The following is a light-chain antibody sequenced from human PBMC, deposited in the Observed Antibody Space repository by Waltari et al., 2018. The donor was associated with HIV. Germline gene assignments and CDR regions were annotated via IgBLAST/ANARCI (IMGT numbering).Light chain of an antibody. CDR2: EVS. CDR1: SSDVGSYNL. V-gene: IGLV2-23*02. J-gene: IGLJ2*01. Sequence: QSALTQPASVSGSFGQSITISCTGTSSDVGSYNLVSWYQHHPGKAPKLIIYEVSKRPPGVSNRFSGSKSGNTASLTVSGLQAEDEADYYCCSYAGNSIPFGGGTKLTVL. CDR3: CSYAGNSIP.